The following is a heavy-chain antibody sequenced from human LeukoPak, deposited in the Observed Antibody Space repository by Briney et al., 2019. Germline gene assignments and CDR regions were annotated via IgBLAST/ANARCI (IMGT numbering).Heavy chain of an antibody. CDR1: GFTFSSYA. CDR3: ARDRVVGATTGFDP. D-gene: IGHD1-26*01. Sequence: GGSLRLSCAASGFTFSSYAMSWVRQAPGKGLEWVAVIWYDGSNKYYADSVKGRFTISRDNSKNTLYLQMNSLRAEDTAVYYCARDRVVGATTGFDPWGQGTLVTVSS. J-gene: IGHJ5*02. V-gene: IGHV3-33*08. CDR2: IWYDGSNK.